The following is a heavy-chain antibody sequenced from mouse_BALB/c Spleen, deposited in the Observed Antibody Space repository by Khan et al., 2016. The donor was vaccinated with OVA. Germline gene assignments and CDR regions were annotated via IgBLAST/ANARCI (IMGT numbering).Heavy chain of an antibody. J-gene: IGHJ4*01. CDR2: ISSAGTFT. V-gene: IGHV5-6*01. Sequence: EVELVESGGDLVKPGGSLKLSCAASGFTFSTYGMSWVRQTPDKRLEWVATISSAGTFTYYPDSVKGRFTISGDNAKNTQYLQVNSLRSEDTALYYCARQWGGSMDYWGHGTSLTVSS. CDR1: GFTFSTYG. CDR3: ARQWGGSMDY.